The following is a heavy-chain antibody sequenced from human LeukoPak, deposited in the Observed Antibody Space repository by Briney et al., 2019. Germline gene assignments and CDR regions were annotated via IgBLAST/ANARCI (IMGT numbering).Heavy chain of an antibody. CDR3: ARHYYDFWSGYYMSWFDP. Sequence: ASVKVSCKASGYTFTSYDINWVRQATGQGLERMGWMNPNSGNTGYAQKFQGRVTMTGNTSISTAYMELSSLRSEDTAVYYCARHYYDFWSGYYMSWFDPWGQGTLVTVSS. CDR1: GYTFTSYD. CDR2: MNPNSGNT. V-gene: IGHV1-8*01. D-gene: IGHD3-3*01. J-gene: IGHJ5*02.